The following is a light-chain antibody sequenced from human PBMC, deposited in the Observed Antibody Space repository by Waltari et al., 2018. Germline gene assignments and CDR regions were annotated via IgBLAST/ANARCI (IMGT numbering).Light chain of an antibody. CDR3: QQGYSVPPLT. Sequence: DIQMTKSPSPLSASVGDRVPITYRASQTISNFLNWYQQKPGKAPKLLIYAASSLQSGVPSRFSGGGSGTDFTLTISSLQPEDFATYYCQQGYSVPPLTFGGGTKVGIK. CDR2: AAS. V-gene: IGKV1-39*01. J-gene: IGKJ4*01. CDR1: QTISNF.